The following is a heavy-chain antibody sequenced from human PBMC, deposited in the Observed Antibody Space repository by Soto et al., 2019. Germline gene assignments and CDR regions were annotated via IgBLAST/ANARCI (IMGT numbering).Heavy chain of an antibody. CDR1: GGSISCYY. J-gene: IGHJ4*02. CDR2: IYYSGST. Sequence: PSETLSLTCTVSGGSISCYYWSWIRQPPGKGLEWIGYIYYSGSTNYNPSLKSRVTISVDTSKNQFSLKLSSVTAADTAVYYCARVDRLSIDYWGQGTLVTVSS. D-gene: IGHD2-2*01. CDR3: ARVDRLSIDY. V-gene: IGHV4-59*01.